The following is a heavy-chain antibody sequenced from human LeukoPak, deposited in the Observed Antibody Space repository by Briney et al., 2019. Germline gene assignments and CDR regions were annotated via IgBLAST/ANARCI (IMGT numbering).Heavy chain of an antibody. CDR3: ARERPYYYDSSGYSNFDY. J-gene: IGHJ4*02. V-gene: IGHV3-7*01. D-gene: IGHD3-22*01. CDR1: GFTFSSYS. CDR2: IKEDGSEK. Sequence: GGSLRLSCAASGFTFSSYSMNWVRQAPGKGLEWVANIKEDGSEKYYVDSVKGRFTMSRDNAKNSLYLQMNSLRVEDTAVYYCARERPYYYDSSGYSNFDYWGQGTQVTVSS.